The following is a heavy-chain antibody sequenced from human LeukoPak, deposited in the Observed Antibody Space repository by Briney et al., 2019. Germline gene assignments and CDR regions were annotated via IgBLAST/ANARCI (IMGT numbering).Heavy chain of an antibody. D-gene: IGHD1-1*01. CDR2: IYYSGNT. Sequence: SETLSLTCTVSGGSISGYYWNWIRQPPGKGLEWIGYIYYSGNTKYNPSLKSRVTMSVDTSKNQFSLKVSSVTAADTAVYFCAREGTTGWAFWGQGTLVTVSS. CDR3: AREGTTGWAF. J-gene: IGHJ4*02. CDR1: GGSISGYY. V-gene: IGHV4-59*01.